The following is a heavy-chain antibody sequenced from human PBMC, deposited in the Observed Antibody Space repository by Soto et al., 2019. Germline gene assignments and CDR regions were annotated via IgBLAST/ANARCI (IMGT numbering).Heavy chain of an antibody. Sequence: ASVKVSCKASGYTFTSYAMHWVRQAPGQRLEWMGWINAGNGNTKYSQKLQGRVTITRDTSASTAYMELSSLRSEDTAVFYCAREDPYYDFWSGYYWFDPWGQGTLVTVSS. CDR1: GYTFTSYA. D-gene: IGHD3-3*01. CDR2: INAGNGNT. V-gene: IGHV1-3*01. CDR3: AREDPYYDFWSGYYWFDP. J-gene: IGHJ5*02.